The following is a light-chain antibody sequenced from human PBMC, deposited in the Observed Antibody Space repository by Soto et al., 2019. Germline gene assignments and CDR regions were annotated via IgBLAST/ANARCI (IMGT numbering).Light chain of an antibody. J-gene: IGKJ4*01. V-gene: IGKV3-20*01. CDR2: GAS. CDR1: QSVSSSS. CDR3: HQYDSSPLT. Sequence: EIVWTQSPGTLSLSPGERATLSCRASQSVSSSSLAWYQQKPGQAPRLLIYGASSRATGIPDRFSGSGSGTDFTLTISRLEPEEFAVYYCHQYDSSPLTFGGGTKVEIK.